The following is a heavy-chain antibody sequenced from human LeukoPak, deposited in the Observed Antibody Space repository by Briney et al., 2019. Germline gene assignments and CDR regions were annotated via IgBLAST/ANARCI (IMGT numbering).Heavy chain of an antibody. CDR1: GFTFSNHW. J-gene: IGHJ6*02. CDR2: IKGDGSSI. Sequence: PGGSLRLSCAASGFTFSNHWMHWVRQTPGKGLVWVSRIKGDGSSISHADSVKGRFTISRDNAKNTLDLQMNSLRAEDTAVYYCAREPWVPPYYYFGMDVWGQGTTVTVSS. CDR3: AREPWVPPYYYFGMDV. D-gene: IGHD1-26*01. V-gene: IGHV3-74*01.